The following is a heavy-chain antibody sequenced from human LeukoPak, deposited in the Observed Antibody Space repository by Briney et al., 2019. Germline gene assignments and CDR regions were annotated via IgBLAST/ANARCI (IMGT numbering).Heavy chain of an antibody. CDR1: GGSFSSYY. D-gene: IGHD4-17*01. Sequence: SETLSLTCTVSGGSFSSYYWSWIRQPPGKGLEWIGYIYYSGSTYYNPSLKSRVTISVDTSKNQFSLKLSSVTAADTAVYYCARGPRDYGDYGGAFDIWGQGTMVTVSS. CDR3: ARGPRDYGDYGGAFDI. J-gene: IGHJ3*02. CDR2: IYYSGST. V-gene: IGHV4-59*12.